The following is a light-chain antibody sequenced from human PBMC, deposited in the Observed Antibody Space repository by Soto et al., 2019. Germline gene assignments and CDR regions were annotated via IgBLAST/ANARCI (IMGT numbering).Light chain of an antibody. J-gene: IGLJ1*01. CDR3: TAFSANRVYL. Sequence: QSALAQPISVSGSPGQSITISCTGISNDIGSYDYVCWYQQHPGKAPRLVIHGVHNRSPGISGRFSASKSGLTASLTISGLQAEDEADYSCTAFSANRVYLFGPGTKVTVL. CDR1: SNDIGSYDY. V-gene: IGLV2-14*01. CDR2: GVH.